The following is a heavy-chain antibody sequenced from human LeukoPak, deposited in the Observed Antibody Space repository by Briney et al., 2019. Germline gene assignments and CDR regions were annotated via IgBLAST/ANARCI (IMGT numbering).Heavy chain of an antibody. CDR2: IIPIFGTA. J-gene: IGHJ6*03. Sequence: SVKVSCKASGGTFSSYAISWVRQAPGQGLEWMGRIIPIFGTANYAQKFQGRVTITTGESTSTAYMELSSLRSEDTAVYYCARGDVLRFLEWSPYSGDYYYYMDVWGKGTTVTVSS. CDR3: ARGDVLRFLEWSPYSGDYYYYMDV. V-gene: IGHV1-69*05. CDR1: GGTFSSYA. D-gene: IGHD3-3*01.